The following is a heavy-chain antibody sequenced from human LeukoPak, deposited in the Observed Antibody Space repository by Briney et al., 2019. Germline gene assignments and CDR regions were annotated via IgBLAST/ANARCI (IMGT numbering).Heavy chain of an antibody. V-gene: IGHV1-46*01. J-gene: IGHJ3*02. Sequence: ASVKVSCKASGYTFTSYDINWVRQATGQGLEWMGIINPSGGSTSYAQKFQGRVTMTRDMSTSTVYMELSSLRSEDTAVYYCARDYDSSGCAFDIWGQGTMVTVSS. CDR2: INPSGGST. D-gene: IGHD3-22*01. CDR3: ARDYDSSGCAFDI. CDR1: GYTFTSYD.